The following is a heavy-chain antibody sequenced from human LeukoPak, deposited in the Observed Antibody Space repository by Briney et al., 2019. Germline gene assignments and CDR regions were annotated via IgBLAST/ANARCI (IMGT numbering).Heavy chain of an antibody. CDR3: ARDGPAGDHGVTTYYFDY. D-gene: IGHD4-17*01. V-gene: IGHV3-33*01. CDR1: GFSFRNYG. J-gene: IGHJ4*02. Sequence: PGTSLRLSCEVSGFSFRNYGMHWVRQAPGKGLKWVAVIWYDGSNKYYADSVKGRFTTSRDNSKNTLYLQMNSLRVEDTAVYYCARDGPAGDHGVTTYYFDYWGQGTLVTVSS. CDR2: IWYDGSNK.